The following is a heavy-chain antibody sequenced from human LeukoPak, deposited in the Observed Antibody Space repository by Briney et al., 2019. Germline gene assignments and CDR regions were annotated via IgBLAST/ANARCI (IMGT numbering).Heavy chain of an antibody. CDR2: INHSGST. D-gene: IGHD3/OR15-3a*01. CDR3: ARGDFLATDN. Sequence: PSETLSLTCAVSGGSFSGYYWSWIRQPPGKGLEWIGEINHSGSTNYNPSLKSRVTISVDTSKNQFSLKLSSVTAADTAVYFCARGDFLATDNWGQGTLVTVSS. CDR1: GGSFSGYY. V-gene: IGHV4-34*01. J-gene: IGHJ4*02.